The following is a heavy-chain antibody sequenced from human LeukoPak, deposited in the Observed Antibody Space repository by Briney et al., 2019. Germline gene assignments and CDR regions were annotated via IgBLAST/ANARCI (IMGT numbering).Heavy chain of an antibody. V-gene: IGHV4-61*02. D-gene: IGHD6-13*01. J-gene: IGHJ5*02. CDR3: AREHRGGYSSSWTRLWFDP. CDR2: IYTSGST. CDR1: GGSISSGSYY. Sequence: SETLSLTCTVSGGSISSGSYYWSWIRQPAGKGLEWIGRIYTSGSTNYNPSLKSRVTISVDTSKNQFSLKLSSVTAADTAVYYCAREHRGGYSSSWTRLWFDPWGQGTLVTVSS.